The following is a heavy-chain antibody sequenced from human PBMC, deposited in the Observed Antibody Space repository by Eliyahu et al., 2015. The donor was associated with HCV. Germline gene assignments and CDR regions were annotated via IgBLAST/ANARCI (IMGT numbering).Heavy chain of an antibody. Sequence: QVQLVQSGAEVKRPGSSVKVSCKASGGXFSSYAITWVRQAPGQGLEWMGGIIPSFGTASYAQKFQGRVTITADEFTSTTYMELSSLRSEDTAVYYCARDRGQHLGMYNWFDPWGQGTLVTVSS. V-gene: IGHV1-69*01. J-gene: IGHJ5*02. D-gene: IGHD6-13*01. CDR3: ARDRGQHLGMYNWFDP. CDR2: IIPSFGTA. CDR1: GGXFSSYA.